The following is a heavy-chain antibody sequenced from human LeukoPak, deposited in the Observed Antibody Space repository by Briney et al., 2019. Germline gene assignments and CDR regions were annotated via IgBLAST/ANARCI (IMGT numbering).Heavy chain of an antibody. D-gene: IGHD3-22*01. CDR3: ARVSIVYDAFDI. J-gene: IGHJ3*02. Sequence: PGGSLRLSCAASAFTFSRYGMHWVRQAPGKGVEWVAFIRYDGSSKYYADSVKGRFTISRDNSKNTLYLQMNSLRAEDTAVYYCARVSIVYDAFDIWGQGTMVTVSS. CDR2: IRYDGSSK. CDR1: AFTFSRYG. V-gene: IGHV3-30*02.